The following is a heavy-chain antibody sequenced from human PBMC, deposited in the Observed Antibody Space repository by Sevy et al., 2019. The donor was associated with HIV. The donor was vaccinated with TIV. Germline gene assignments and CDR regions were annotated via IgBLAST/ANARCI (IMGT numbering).Heavy chain of an antibody. CDR3: VRVSGSGYYYGMDV. V-gene: IGHV3-48*01. CDR2: ISSSTSTI. D-gene: IGHD3-10*01. CDR1: GFTFSSYN. Sequence: GGSLRLSCAASGFTFSSYNMNWVRQAPGKGLEWVSYISSSTSTIFYADSVKGRFTISRDNAKSSLYLQMNSLRAEDMAVYYCVRVSGSGYYYGMDVWGQGTTVTVSS. J-gene: IGHJ6*02.